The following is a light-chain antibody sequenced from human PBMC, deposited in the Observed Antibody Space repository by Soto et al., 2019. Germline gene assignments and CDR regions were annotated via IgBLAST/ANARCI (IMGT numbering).Light chain of an antibody. CDR3: QQYGNSPYT. V-gene: IGKV3-20*01. Sequence: EIVLMQSPSTLSLSPGERATLSCRASQSVSSTFLSWYQQKPGQAPRLLIFDASNRATGIPDRFSGSGSGTDFTLTISRLEPEDFAVYFCQQYGNSPYTFGQGTKLKI. CDR1: QSVSSTF. J-gene: IGKJ2*01. CDR2: DAS.